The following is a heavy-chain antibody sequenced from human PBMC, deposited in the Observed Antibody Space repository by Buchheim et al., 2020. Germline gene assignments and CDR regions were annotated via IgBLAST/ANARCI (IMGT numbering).Heavy chain of an antibody. CDR1: GGSISSSSYY. Sequence: QLQLQESGPGLVKPSETLSLTCTVSGGSISSSSYYWGWIRQPPGKGLEWIGSIYYSGSTYYNPSLKSRVTISVDKSKNQFSLKLSSVTAADTAVYYCARPTYYYDSSGYLDVWGQGTT. D-gene: IGHD3-22*01. CDR3: ARPTYYYDSSGYLDV. J-gene: IGHJ6*02. CDR2: IYYSGST. V-gene: IGHV4-39*01.